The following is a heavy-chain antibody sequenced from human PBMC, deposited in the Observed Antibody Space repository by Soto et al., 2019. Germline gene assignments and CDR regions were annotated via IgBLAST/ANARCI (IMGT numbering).Heavy chain of an antibody. V-gene: IGHV1-69*13. Sequence: ASVKVSCKASGGTFSSYAISWVRQAPRQGLEWKGGIIPIFGTTNYAQKFQGRVTITADESTSTAYKELSNLRSEDTAVYYCARWTWKSFDYWGQGTLVTVSS. D-gene: IGHD1-1*01. CDR2: IIPIFGTT. CDR1: GGTFSSYA. CDR3: ARWTWKSFDY. J-gene: IGHJ4*02.